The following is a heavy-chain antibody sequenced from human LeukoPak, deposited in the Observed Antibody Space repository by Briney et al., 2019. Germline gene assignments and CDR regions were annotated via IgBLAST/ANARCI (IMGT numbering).Heavy chain of an antibody. Sequence: SETLSLTCAVSGGSISSNSYYWGWIRQPPGKGLEWIGSIYYSGSTYYNPSLKSRVTISVDTSKNQFSLKLSSVTAADTAVYYCARESGYSSILDYWGQGTLVTVSS. D-gene: IGHD5-18*01. CDR2: IYYSGST. J-gene: IGHJ4*02. CDR1: GGSISSNSYY. CDR3: ARESGYSSILDY. V-gene: IGHV4-39*07.